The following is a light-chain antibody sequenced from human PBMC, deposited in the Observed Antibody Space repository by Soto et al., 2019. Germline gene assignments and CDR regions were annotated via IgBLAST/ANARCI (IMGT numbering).Light chain of an antibody. V-gene: IGLV1-40*01. CDR2: GNN. J-gene: IGLJ2*01. Sequence: QSVLTQPASVSGSPGQSITISCTGSSSNIGAAYNVHWYHHLPGAAPKLLIYGNNNRPSGVPDRFSGSKSGTSASLAITGLQAEDEADYYCQSYDSSLSGSIFGGGTKLTVL. CDR1: SSNIGAAYN. CDR3: QSYDSSLSGSI.